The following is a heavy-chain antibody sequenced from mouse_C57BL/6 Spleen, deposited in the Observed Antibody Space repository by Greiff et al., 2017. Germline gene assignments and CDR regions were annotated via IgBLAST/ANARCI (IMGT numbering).Heavy chain of an antibody. V-gene: IGHV1-64*01. J-gene: IGHJ2*01. D-gene: IGHD1-3*01. CDR1: GYTFTSYW. CDR3: ARPDNYNY. CDR2: IHPNRGST. Sequence: QVQLQQPGAELVKPGASVKLSCTASGYTFTSYWMHWVKQRPGQGLEWIGMIHPNRGSTNYNEKFTSQATLTVDKSSSTAYMQLSSLTSEDSAVYYCARPDNYNYWGQGTTLTVSS.